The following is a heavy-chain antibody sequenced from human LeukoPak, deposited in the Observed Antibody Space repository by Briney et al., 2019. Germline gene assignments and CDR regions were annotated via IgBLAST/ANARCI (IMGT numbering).Heavy chain of an antibody. CDR3: ARSEYSYGADAFDI. CDR2: IYYSGST. CDR1: GGSISSGGYS. V-gene: IGHV4-61*08. J-gene: IGHJ3*02. Sequence: SETLSLTCAVSGGSISSGGYSWSWIRQPPGKGLEWIGYIYYSGSTNYNPSLKSRVTISLDTSKNQFSLRLSSVTAADTAVYYCARSEYSYGADAFDIWGQGTMVTVSS. D-gene: IGHD5-18*01.